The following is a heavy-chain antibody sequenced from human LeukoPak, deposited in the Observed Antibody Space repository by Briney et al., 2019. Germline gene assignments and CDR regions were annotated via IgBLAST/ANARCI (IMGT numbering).Heavy chain of an antibody. D-gene: IGHD1-14*01. J-gene: IGHJ4*02. V-gene: IGHV1-69*13. CDR2: IIPIFGTA. CDR3: ARHDLATEFRLRRGFDY. CDR1: GGTFISYA. Sequence: SVKVSFKASGGTFISYAISWVRQAPGQGLEWMGGIIPIFGTANYAQKFQGRVTITADESTSTAYMELSSLRSEDTAVYYCARHDLATEFRLRRGFDYWGQGALVTVSA.